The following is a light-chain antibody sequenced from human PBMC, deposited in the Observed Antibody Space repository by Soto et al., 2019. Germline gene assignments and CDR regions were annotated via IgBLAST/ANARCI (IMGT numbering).Light chain of an antibody. Sequence: QSVLTQPASVSGSPGQSITISCTGTSSVVGGYNYVSWYQQRPGKVPRLMIYDVSNRPSGVSNRFSGSKSGNTASLTISGLQAEDEADYYCTSNTSSDTYVFGTGTKVTVL. V-gene: IGLV2-14*01. J-gene: IGLJ1*01. CDR2: DVS. CDR3: TSNTSSDTYV. CDR1: SSVVGGYNY.